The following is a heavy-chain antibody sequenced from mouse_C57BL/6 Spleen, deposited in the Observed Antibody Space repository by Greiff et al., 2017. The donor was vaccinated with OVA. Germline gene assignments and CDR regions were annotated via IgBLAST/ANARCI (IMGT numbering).Heavy chain of an antibody. CDR1: GYTFTSYD. CDR2: IYPRDGST. CDR3: ARGDYYGSSYEFAY. D-gene: IGHD1-1*01. Sequence: QVQLKQSGPELVKPGASVKLSCKASGYTFTSYDINWVKQRPGQGLEWIGWIYPRDGSTTYNEKFKGKATLTVDTSSSTAYMELHSLTSEDSAVYFCARGDYYGSSYEFAYWGQGTLVTVSA. J-gene: IGHJ3*01. V-gene: IGHV1-85*01.